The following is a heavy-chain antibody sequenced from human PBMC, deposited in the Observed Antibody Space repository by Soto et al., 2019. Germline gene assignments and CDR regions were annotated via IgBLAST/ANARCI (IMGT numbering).Heavy chain of an antibody. CDR3: PRDHKQAFDI. CDR2: MFFIESP. CDR1: GGSMSTYF. Sequence: LSPTCSVSGGSMSTYFVHWVRPAAEKGRGWVVSMFFIESPIYNPSLKDGFTVSLATSKRLFSRKLISVTAAHTAIYYCPRDHKQAFDIWGQGTLVTVSS. J-gene: IGHJ3*02. V-gene: IGHV4-59*01.